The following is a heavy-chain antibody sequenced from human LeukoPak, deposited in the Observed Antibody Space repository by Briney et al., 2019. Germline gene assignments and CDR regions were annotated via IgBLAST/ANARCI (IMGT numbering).Heavy chain of an antibody. CDR2: IYPGDSDT. CDR3: ARPRRGYSYGYHDAFDI. D-gene: IGHD5-18*01. Sequence: GESLKISCKGSGYSFSSHWIGWVRQMPGKGLEWMGIIYPGDSDTRYSPSFQGQVTISADKSISTAYLQWSSLKASDTAMYYCARPRRGYSYGYHDAFDIWGQGTMVTVSS. CDR1: GYSFSSHW. J-gene: IGHJ3*02. V-gene: IGHV5-51*01.